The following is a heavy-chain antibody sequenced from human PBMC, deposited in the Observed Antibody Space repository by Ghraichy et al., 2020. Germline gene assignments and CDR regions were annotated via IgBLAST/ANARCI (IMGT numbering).Heavy chain of an antibody. CDR3: AKDCTAAAGRDATFDY. D-gene: IGHD6-13*01. CDR1: GFTFSSYA. CDR2: ISGSGGST. V-gene: IGHV3-23*01. Sequence: GGSLRLSCAASGFTFSSYAMSWVRQAPGKGLEWVSAISGSGGSTYYADSVKGRFTISRDNSKNTLYLQMNSLRAEDTAVYYCAKDCTAAAGRDATFDYWGQGTLVTVSS. J-gene: IGHJ4*02.